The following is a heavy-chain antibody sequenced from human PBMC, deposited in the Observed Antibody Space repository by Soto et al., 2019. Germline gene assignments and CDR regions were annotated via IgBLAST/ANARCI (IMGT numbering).Heavy chain of an antibody. V-gene: IGHV3-21*01. D-gene: IGHD3-3*01. CDR2: ISSSSSYI. J-gene: IGHJ4*02. Sequence: GGSLRLSCAASGFTFSSYSMNWVRQAPGKGLEWVSSISSSSSYIYYADSVKGRFTISRDNAKNSLYLQMNSLRAEDTAVYYCARGCNVDFWRGYWPFDYWGQGTLVTVSS. CDR1: GFTFSSYS. CDR3: ARGCNVDFWRGYWPFDY.